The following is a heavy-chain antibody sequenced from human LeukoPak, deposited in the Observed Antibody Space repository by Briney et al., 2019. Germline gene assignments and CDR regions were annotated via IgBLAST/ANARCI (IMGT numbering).Heavy chain of an antibody. CDR2: VNPISGRT. J-gene: IGHJ4*02. V-gene: IGHV1-2*02. Sequence: ASVKVSCKASGYTFTDYYIHWVRQAPGQGLEWMGWVNPISGRTQYAQRFQGRVTMTRDTSITTAYMELSSLTSDDTAVYYCGRVLAPKIVLFDSWGQGTLVTVSS. D-gene: IGHD5-12*01. CDR3: GRVLAPKIVLFDS. CDR1: GYTFTDYY.